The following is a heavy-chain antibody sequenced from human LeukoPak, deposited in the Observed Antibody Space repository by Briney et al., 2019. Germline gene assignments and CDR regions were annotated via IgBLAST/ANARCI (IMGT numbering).Heavy chain of an antibody. D-gene: IGHD3-22*01. CDR1: GFTFDDYA. CDR3: AKGGDYDSSGTHLFGDDAFDI. J-gene: IGHJ3*02. CDR2: ISWNSGSI. V-gene: IGHV3-9*01. Sequence: PGRSLRLSCAASGFTFDDYAMHWVRQAPGKGLEWVSGISWNSGSIGYADSVKGRFTISRDNAKNSLYLQMNSLRAEDTALYYCAKGGDYDSSGTHLFGDDAFDIWGQGTMVTVSS.